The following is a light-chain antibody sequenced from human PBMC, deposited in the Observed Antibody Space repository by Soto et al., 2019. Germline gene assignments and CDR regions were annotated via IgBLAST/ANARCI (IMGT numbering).Light chain of an antibody. J-gene: IGKJ1*01. CDR2: DAS. V-gene: IGKV1-33*01. CDR1: QDISNY. CDR3: QQYYDFRT. Sequence: DIQMTQSPSSLSASVGDRVTITCQASQDISNYLNWYQQKPGKAPKLLIYDASNLETGVPSRFSGSGSRTEFTLTISSLQPDDYGTYYCQQYYDFRTFGQGTKV.